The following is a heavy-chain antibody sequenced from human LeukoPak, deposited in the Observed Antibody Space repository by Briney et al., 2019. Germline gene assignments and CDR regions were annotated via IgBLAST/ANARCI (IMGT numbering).Heavy chain of an antibody. J-gene: IGHJ2*01. CDR3: ARPAVTGTSPDWYFDL. V-gene: IGHV4-39*01. CDR2: IYYSGST. D-gene: IGHD6-19*01. CDR1: GGSISSSYF. Sequence: SETLSLTCTVSGGSISSSYFWGWIRQPPGKGLEWIGSIYYSGSTFHNPSLKSRVTISVDTSKNQFSLKLSSVTAADTALYYCARPAVTGTSPDWYFDLWGRGTPVTVSS.